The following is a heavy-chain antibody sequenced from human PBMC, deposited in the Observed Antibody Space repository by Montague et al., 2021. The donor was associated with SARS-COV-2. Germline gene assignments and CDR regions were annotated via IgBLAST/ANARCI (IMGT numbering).Heavy chain of an antibody. CDR3: ARMPDQVWLDY. CDR1: GFPLSTSGMC. Sequence: PALVKPRKTLTLTCTFSGFPLSTSGMCVSWIRQPPGKALEWLAVIDWDDDKSYSTSLKTRLTISKDTSKNQVVLTMTNMDPVDTATYYCARMPDQVWLDYWGQGILVTVSS. J-gene: IGHJ4*02. CDR2: IDWDDDK. V-gene: IGHV2-70*01. D-gene: IGHD5-18*01.